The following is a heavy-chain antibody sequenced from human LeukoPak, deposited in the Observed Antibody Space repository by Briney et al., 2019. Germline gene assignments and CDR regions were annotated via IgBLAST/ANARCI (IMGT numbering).Heavy chain of an antibody. D-gene: IGHD3-22*01. CDR2: IYYSGST. V-gene: IGHV4-59*08. Sequence: PSETLSLTCTVSGGSISSYYWSWIRRPPGKGLEWIGYIYYSGSTNYNPSLKSRVPISVDTSKNQFSLKLSSVTAADTAVYYCAGSVDYYDSSGFRFDYWGQGTLVTVSS. CDR3: AGSVDYYDSSGFRFDY. J-gene: IGHJ4*02. CDR1: GGSISSYY.